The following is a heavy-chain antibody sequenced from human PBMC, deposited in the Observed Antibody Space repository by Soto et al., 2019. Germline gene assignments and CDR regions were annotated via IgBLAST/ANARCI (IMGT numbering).Heavy chain of an antibody. CDR1: GGSISSGGYY. CDR3: ARTVVPAAMSFDY. V-gene: IGHV4-31*03. Sequence: QVQLQESGPGLVKPSQTLYLTCTVSGGSISSGGYYWSWIRQQPGKGLEWSGYIYYSGSTYYNPSLKSRVTIAVDTSKNQFSLKLSSVTAADTAVYYCARTVVPAAMSFDYWGHGTLVTVSS. D-gene: IGHD2-2*01. CDR2: IYYSGST. J-gene: IGHJ4*01.